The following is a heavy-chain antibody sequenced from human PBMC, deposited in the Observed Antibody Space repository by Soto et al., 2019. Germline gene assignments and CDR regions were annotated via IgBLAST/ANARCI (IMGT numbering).Heavy chain of an antibody. V-gene: IGHV4-59*01. CDR3: AREGVWFGETYFDY. CDR1: GDSISNYH. J-gene: IGHJ4*02. D-gene: IGHD3-10*01. CDR2: VFHSGST. Sequence: QVQLQESGPGLVKPSETLTLTCTVSGDSISNYHWSWIRQTPGKGLEWIGYVFHSGSTKYHPSLKSRAIITLDASKSEFSLKVKSVTTAYTAIYYCAREGVWFGETYFDYWSQGTLVTVSS.